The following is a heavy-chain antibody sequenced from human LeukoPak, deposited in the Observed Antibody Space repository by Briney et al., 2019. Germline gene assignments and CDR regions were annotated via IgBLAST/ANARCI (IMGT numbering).Heavy chain of an antibody. Sequence: GESLKISCKGSGYSFTRYWIGWVRQMPGKGLEWMVIIYPGDSDTRYSPSFQGQVTIAADKYISTAYLQWSSLKASDTDMYYCGRQGIAAGGPAPYAFDIWGEGKMVTVSS. CDR1: GYSFTRYW. CDR3: GRQGIAAGGPAPYAFDI. V-gene: IGHV5-51*01. D-gene: IGHD6-13*01. CDR2: IYPGDSDT. J-gene: IGHJ3*02.